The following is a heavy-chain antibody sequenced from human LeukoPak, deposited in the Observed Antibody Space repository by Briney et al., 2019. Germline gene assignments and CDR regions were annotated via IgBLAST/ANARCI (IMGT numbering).Heavy chain of an antibody. D-gene: IGHD1-26*01. CDR1: GFTLSTNA. V-gene: IGHV3-23*01. Sequence: GGSLRLSCLTSGFTLSTNALSWVRQAPGKGLEWISGISGSGASTYYADSVKGRFTISRDDSRNTLYLQMNSLRGDDTAVYYCAKDVGKWESLHFFDYWGQGTLVTVSS. CDR3: AKDVGKWESLHFFDY. J-gene: IGHJ4*02. CDR2: ISGSGAST.